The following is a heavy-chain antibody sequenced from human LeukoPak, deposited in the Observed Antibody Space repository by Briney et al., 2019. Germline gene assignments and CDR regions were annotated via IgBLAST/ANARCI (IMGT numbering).Heavy chain of an antibody. V-gene: IGHV1-8*01. Sequence: GASVKVSCKASGYTFTSYDINWVRQATGQGLEWMGWMNPNSGNTGYAQKFQGRVTMTEDTSTDTAYMELSSLRSEDTAVYYCATVASGSYYEYYFDYWGQGTLVTVSS. CDR3: ATVASGSYYEYYFDY. D-gene: IGHD1-26*01. CDR2: MNPNSGNT. J-gene: IGHJ4*02. CDR1: GYTFTSYD.